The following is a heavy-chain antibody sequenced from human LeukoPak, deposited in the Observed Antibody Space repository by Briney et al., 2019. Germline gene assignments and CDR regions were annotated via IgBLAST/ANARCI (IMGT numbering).Heavy chain of an antibody. J-gene: IGHJ3*02. CDR2: ISGSGGST. Sequence: PGGSLRLSCAASGFTFSSYWMNWARQAPGKGLEWVSAISGSGGSTYYADSVKGRFTISRDNSKNTLYLQMNSLRAEDTAVYYCATFSAPDAFDIWGQGTMVTVSS. CDR3: ATFSAPDAFDI. V-gene: IGHV3-23*01. CDR1: GFTFSSYW.